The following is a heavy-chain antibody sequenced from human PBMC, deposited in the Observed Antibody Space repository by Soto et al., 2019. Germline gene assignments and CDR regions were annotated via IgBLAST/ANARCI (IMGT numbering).Heavy chain of an antibody. CDR1: GFTFSSYG. V-gene: IGHV3-33*01. CDR2: IWYDGSNK. D-gene: IGHD5-18*01. CDR3: ARDRGYSYGYVDY. Sequence: QVQLVESGGGVVQPGRSLRLSCAASGFTFSSYGMHWVRQAPGKGLEWVAVIWYDGSNKYYADSVKGRFTISRDNSKNTLYLQQNSLRAEDTAVYYCARDRGYSYGYVDYWGQGTLVTVSS. J-gene: IGHJ4*02.